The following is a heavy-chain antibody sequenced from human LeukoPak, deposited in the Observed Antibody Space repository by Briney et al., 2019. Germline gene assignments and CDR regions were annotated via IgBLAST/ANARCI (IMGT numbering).Heavy chain of an antibody. J-gene: IGHJ6*03. CDR3: AREMLYSYGPTPYYYYYMDV. CDR2: IYTSGST. Sequence: SETLSLTCTVSGGSISSYYWSWLRQPAGKGLEWLGRIYTSGSTNYNPSLKSRVTMSVDTSKNQFSLKLSSVTAADTAVYYCAREMLYSYGPTPYYYYYMDVWGKGTTVTVSS. CDR1: GGSISSYY. V-gene: IGHV4-4*07. D-gene: IGHD5-18*01.